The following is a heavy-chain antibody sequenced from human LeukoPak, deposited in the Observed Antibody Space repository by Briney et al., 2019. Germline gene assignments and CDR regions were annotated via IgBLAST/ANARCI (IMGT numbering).Heavy chain of an antibody. Sequence: GGSLRLSCAASGFTFSGYGMHWVRQAPGKGLEWVAFVRYDSSNKYYADSVKGRFAMSRDNSKNTLYLQMNSLRAEDTAVYYCAKDRYSSSWFQFDYWGQGTLVTVSS. D-gene: IGHD6-13*01. V-gene: IGHV3-30*02. CDR3: AKDRYSSSWFQFDY. J-gene: IGHJ4*02. CDR1: GFTFSGYG. CDR2: VRYDSSNK.